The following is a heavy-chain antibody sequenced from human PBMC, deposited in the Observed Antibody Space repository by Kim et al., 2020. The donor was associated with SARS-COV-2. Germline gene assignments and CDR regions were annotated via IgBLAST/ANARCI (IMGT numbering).Heavy chain of an antibody. CDR3: ARGHFWFDP. J-gene: IGHJ5*02. CDR2: GSEK. V-gene: IGHV3-7*01. Sequence: GSEKYCADSLKDRFTISRENAKNSVFLKMNSLRAEDTAVYYCARGHFWFDPWGQGTLVTVSS.